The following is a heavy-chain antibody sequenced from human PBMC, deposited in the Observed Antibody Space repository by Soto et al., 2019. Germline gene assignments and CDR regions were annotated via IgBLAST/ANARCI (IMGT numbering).Heavy chain of an antibody. D-gene: IGHD3-10*01. J-gene: IGHJ5*02. V-gene: IGHV4-39*07. Sequence: SETLSLTCTVSGGSISSGGYYWSWIRQHQGKGLEWIGEINYSGSTYYNPSLKSRVTISVDTSKNQFSLKLSSVTAADTAVYYCARELAGSGSYTYNWFDPWGQGTLVTVSS. CDR1: GGSISSGGYY. CDR2: INYSGST. CDR3: ARELAGSGSYTYNWFDP.